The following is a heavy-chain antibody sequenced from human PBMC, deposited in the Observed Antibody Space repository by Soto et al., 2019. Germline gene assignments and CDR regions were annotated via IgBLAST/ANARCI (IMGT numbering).Heavy chain of an antibody. CDR1: GYTFTNYA. J-gene: IGHJ4*02. CDR3: ARDPAPAGPFDC. D-gene: IGHD6-13*01. CDR2: ISAYNGNT. Sequence: QVQLVQSGAEVKKPGASVKVSCKASGYTFTNYAFSWVRQAPGQGLEWMGWISAYNGNTNYPQKLQGRVTMTTDTSTSTAYLQLPSLRSDDTAVYYCARDPAPAGPFDCWGQGTLVTVSS. V-gene: IGHV1-18*01.